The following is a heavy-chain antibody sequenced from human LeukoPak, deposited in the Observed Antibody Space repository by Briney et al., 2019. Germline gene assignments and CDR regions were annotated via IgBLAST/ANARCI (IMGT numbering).Heavy chain of an antibody. V-gene: IGHV1-18*01. D-gene: IGHD5-18*01. Sequence: GDSVKVSCKGSGYRFTSFGISWVRQAPGEGLEWMGWISPYYSNTSYAQKFQGRVTLTTDTSTNTAYMELRSLRSDETAIYYCVRDRGYTYADSGPFDIWGQGTMVTVSS. CDR3: VRDRGYTYADSGPFDI. CDR1: GYRFTSFG. CDR2: ISPYYSNT. J-gene: IGHJ3*02.